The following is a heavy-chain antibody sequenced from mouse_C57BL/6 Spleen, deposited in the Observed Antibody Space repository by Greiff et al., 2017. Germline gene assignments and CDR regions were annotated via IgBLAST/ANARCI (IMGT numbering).Heavy chain of an antibody. Sequence: VQLRQSGAELVRPGASVTLSCKASGYTFTDYEMHWVKQTPVHGLEWIGAIDPETGGTAYNQKFKGKAILTADKSSSTAYMELRSLTSEDSAVYYCTRRYYYGSSPYAMDYWGQGTSVTVSS. CDR1: GYTFTDYE. J-gene: IGHJ4*01. D-gene: IGHD1-1*01. CDR2: IDPETGGT. V-gene: IGHV1-15*01. CDR3: TRRYYYGSSPYAMDY.